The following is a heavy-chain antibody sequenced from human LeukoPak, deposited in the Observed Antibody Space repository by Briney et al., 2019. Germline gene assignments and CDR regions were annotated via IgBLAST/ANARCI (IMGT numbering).Heavy chain of an antibody. V-gene: IGHV1-46*01. Sequence: ASVKVSCKASGYTFTSYYIHWVRQAPGQGLEWMGIINPSGGSTTYAQKFQDRVTMTGDTSTSTVYMELSSLRSEDTGVYYCATDLFIATSGEGPGYWGQGTLVTVSS. J-gene: IGHJ4*02. CDR2: INPSGGST. D-gene: IGHD6-13*01. CDR3: ATDLFIATSGEGPGY. CDR1: GYTFTSYY.